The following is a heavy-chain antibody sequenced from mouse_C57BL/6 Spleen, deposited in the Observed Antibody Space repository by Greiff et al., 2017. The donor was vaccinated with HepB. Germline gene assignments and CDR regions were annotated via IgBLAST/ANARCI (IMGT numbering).Heavy chain of an antibody. J-gene: IGHJ3*01. V-gene: IGHV1-64*01. Sequence: QVQLQQSGAELVKPGASVKLSCKASGYTFTSYWMHWVKQRPGQGLEWIGMIHPNSGSTNYNEKFKSKATLTVDKSSSTAYMQLSSLTSEDSAVYYCAGAQATSAWFAYWGQGTLVTVSA. CDR1: GYTFTSYW. CDR3: AGAQATSAWFAY. CDR2: IHPNSGST. D-gene: IGHD3-2*02.